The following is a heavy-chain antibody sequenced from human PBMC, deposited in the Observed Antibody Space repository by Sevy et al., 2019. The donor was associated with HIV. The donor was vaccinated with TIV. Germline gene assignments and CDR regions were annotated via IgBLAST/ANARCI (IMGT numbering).Heavy chain of an antibody. CDR1: GFAFSTHA. CDR2: ISYEGTET. V-gene: IGHV3-30-3*02. Sequence: GGSLRLSCAASGFAFSTHAMHWVRQAPGKGLEWVAVISYEGTETFYAASVEGRFTISRDNSENTLSLQMNSLRAEDTAIFYCAKKMGGGSGMAFLVDYWGQGTLVTVSS. CDR3: AKKMGGGSGMAFLVDY. D-gene: IGHD5-18*01. J-gene: IGHJ4*02.